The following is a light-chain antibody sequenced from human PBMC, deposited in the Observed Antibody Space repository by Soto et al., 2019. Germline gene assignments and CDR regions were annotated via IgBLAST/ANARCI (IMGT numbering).Light chain of an antibody. J-gene: IGLJ1*01. Sequence: QSALTQPASVSGSPGQSITISCTGTSSDVGGYNYVSWYQHHPGKAPKLMIYDVSNRPSGVSNRFSGSKSDNTASLTISGLQAEEEADYYCSSYTSSSTYVFGTGTKLTVL. CDR1: SSDVGGYNY. V-gene: IGLV2-14*03. CDR3: SSYTSSSTYV. CDR2: DVS.